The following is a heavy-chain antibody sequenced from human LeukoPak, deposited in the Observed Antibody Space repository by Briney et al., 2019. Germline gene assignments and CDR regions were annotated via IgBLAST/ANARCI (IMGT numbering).Heavy chain of an antibody. D-gene: IGHD5-18*01. J-gene: IGHJ4*02. Sequence: ASVNVSCKASGYTFTGYYMHWVRQAPGQGLEWMGWINPNSGGTNYAKKFQGRVTMTRDTSISTAYMELSRLRSDDTAVYYCARPVETAMVWLHWGQGTLVTVSP. CDR3: ARPVETAMVWLH. V-gene: IGHV1-2*02. CDR2: INPNSGGT. CDR1: GYTFTGYY.